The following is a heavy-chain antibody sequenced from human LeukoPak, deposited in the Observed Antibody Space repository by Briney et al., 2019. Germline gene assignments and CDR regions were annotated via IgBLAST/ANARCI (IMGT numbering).Heavy chain of an antibody. D-gene: IGHD3-22*01. J-gene: IGHJ3*02. CDR2: ISSSSSYI. CDR1: GFTFSSYS. V-gene: IGHV3-21*01. CDR3: AREYYDSSGYSIDAFDI. Sequence: GGSLRLSCAASGFTFSSYSMNWVRQAPGKGLGWVSSISSSSSYIYYADSVKGRFTISRDNAKNSLYLQMNSLRAEDTAVYYCAREYYDSSGYSIDAFDIWGQGTMVTVSS.